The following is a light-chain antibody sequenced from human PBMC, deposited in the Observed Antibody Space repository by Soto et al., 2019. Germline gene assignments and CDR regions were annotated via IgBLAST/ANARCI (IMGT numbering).Light chain of an antibody. CDR1: QSVSSN. Sequence: EVVFTQSPATQNLSPGERVTLSCRASQSVSSNLAWYQQKVGQAPRLLIYGAFTGATGVPARFSGSGSGTDFTLTISSLEPEDFAVYYCQQRSNWRPPITFGQGTRLEIK. V-gene: IGKV3-11*01. CDR3: QQRSNWRPPIT. J-gene: IGKJ5*01. CDR2: GAF.